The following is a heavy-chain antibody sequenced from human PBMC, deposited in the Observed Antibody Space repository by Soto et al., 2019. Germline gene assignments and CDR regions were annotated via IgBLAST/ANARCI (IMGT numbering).Heavy chain of an antibody. V-gene: IGHV1-69*13. CDR3: ARDCSNGVCSQLLGLYGMDV. J-gene: IGHJ6*02. CDR1: GVTFSSYD. Sequence: SVKVSGKTSGVTFSSYDISWVRQAPGQGLEWMGGISPIFGTTKYAQKFQGRVTITADESTSTGYMELSSLRSEDTAIYYCARDCSNGVCSQLLGLYGMDVWGQGTTVTVSS. D-gene: IGHD2-8*01. CDR2: ISPIFGTT.